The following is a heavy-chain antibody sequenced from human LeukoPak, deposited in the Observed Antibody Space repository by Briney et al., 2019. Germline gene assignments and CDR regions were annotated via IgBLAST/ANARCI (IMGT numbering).Heavy chain of an antibody. V-gene: IGHV3-9*01. Sequence: PGGSLRLSCAASGFTFDDYAMHWVRQAPGKGLEWVSGISWNSGSIGYADSVKGRFTISRDNSKNTLYLQMNSLRAEDTAVYYCAREGLDYYDSSGPHDAFDIWGQGTMVTVSS. CDR2: ISWNSGSI. CDR3: AREGLDYYDSSGPHDAFDI. J-gene: IGHJ3*02. CDR1: GFTFDDYA. D-gene: IGHD3-22*01.